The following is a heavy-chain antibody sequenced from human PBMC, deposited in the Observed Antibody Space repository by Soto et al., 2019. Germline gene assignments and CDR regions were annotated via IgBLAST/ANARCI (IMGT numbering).Heavy chain of an antibody. CDR3: ARVTDGYDWGTFDY. Sequence: QVQLVQSGAEVKKPGASVKVSCESSGYTFTNYAINWVRQAPGQRLEWMGWINAGDGNTKYSQNFQGRVPITRDTSASTAYMELSSMRSEDTAIYYCARVTDGYDWGTFDYWGQGTLVTVSS. D-gene: IGHD5-12*01. CDR1: GYTFTNYA. CDR2: INAGDGNT. V-gene: IGHV1-3*01. J-gene: IGHJ4*02.